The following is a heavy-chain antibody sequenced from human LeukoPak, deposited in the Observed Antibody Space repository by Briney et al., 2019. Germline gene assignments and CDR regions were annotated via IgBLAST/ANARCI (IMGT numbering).Heavy chain of an antibody. CDR2: IYYSGCA. CDR1: GGSVGSGNYY. V-gene: IGHV4-30-4*08. D-gene: IGHD5-18*01. Sequence: PSETLSLTCTVSGGSVGSGNYYWSWIRQPPGEGLEWIGNIYYSGCAYQNPSLKSRVTISVDTSKNQVSLKLSSVTAADTAVYYCATGLVHVDTVMAPPWYFDYWGQGTLVTVSS. J-gene: IGHJ4*02. CDR3: ATGLVHVDTVMAPPWYFDY.